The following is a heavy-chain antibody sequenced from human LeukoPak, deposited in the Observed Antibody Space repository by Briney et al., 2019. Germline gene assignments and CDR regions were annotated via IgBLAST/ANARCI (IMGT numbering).Heavy chain of an antibody. CDR2: IKQDGSEK. V-gene: IGHV3-7*01. J-gene: IGHJ4*02. Sequence: GGSLRLSCAASGFTFSNAWMSWVRQAPGKGLEWVANIKQDGSEKYYVDSVKGRFTISRDNAKNSLYLQMSSLRAEDTAVYYCASFSGYYFYFDFWGQGTLVTVSS. CDR1: GFTFSNAW. CDR3: ASFSGYYFYFDF. D-gene: IGHD3-22*01.